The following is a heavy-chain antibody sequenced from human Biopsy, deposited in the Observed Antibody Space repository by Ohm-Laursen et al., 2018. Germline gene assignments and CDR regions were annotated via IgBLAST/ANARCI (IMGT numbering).Heavy chain of an antibody. V-gene: IGHV1-46*01. J-gene: IGHJ4*02. CDR2: MTPIP. Sequence: ASVKVSCKTSGYTFTSYYMHWVRQAPGQGLEWMGVMTPIPTYAQKFQGRLTLTRDTSTSTVYMELSSLRSEDIAIYYCARRDSLDYWGQGTLVTVSS. CDR3: ARRDSLDY. CDR1: GYTFTSYY.